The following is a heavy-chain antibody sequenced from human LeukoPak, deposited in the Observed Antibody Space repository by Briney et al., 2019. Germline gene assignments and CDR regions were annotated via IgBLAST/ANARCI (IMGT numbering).Heavy chain of an antibody. CDR2: MNPNSGNT. V-gene: IGHV1-8*01. Sequence: ASVKVSCKASGYTFTSYDINWVRQATGQGLEWMGWMNPNSGNTGYAQKFQGKVTMTRNTSISTAYMELSSLRSEDTAVYYCARACYSGSYDYYYCMDVWGKGTTVTVSS. CDR1: GYTFTSYD. J-gene: IGHJ6*03. CDR3: ARACYSGSYDYYYCMDV. D-gene: IGHD1-26*01.